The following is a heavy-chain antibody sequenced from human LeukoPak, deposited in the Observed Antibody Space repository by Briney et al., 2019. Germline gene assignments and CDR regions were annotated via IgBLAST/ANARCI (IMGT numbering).Heavy chain of an antibody. D-gene: IGHD3-3*01. V-gene: IGHV4-4*02. Sequence: SETLSLTCAVSGGSISSSNWWSWVRQPPGKGLEWIGEIYHSGSTNYNPSLKSRVTISVDKSKNQFSLKLSSVTAADTAVYYCARFYDFWSEIPDAFDIWGQGTMVTVSS. CDR1: GGSISSSNW. J-gene: IGHJ3*02. CDR2: IYHSGST. CDR3: ARFYDFWSEIPDAFDI.